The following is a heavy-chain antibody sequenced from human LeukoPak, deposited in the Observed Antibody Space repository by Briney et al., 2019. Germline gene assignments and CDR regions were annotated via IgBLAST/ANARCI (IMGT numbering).Heavy chain of an antibody. CDR3: ARDSPHSYGYGASFDY. CDR1: GYTFTSYG. V-gene: IGHV1-18*01. CDR2: ISAYNGNT. Sequence: GASVKVSCKASGYTFTSYGISWVRQAPGQGLEWMGWISAYNGNTNYAQKLQGRVTMTTDTSTSTAYMELRSLRSDGTAVYYCARDSPHSYGYGASFDYWGQGTLVTVSS. D-gene: IGHD5-18*01. J-gene: IGHJ4*02.